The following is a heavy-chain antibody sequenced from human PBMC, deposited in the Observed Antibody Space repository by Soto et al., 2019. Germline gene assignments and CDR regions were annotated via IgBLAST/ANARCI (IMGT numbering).Heavy chain of an antibody. CDR3: ARSHLYYDSSGYPDY. D-gene: IGHD3-22*01. CDR1: GFSFSDYY. Sequence: GWCLGLSCSASGFSFSDYYMSWIRQDPGKGLEWVSYISSSGSTIYYADSVKGRFTISRDNAKNSLYLQMNSLRAEDTAVYYCARSHLYYDSSGYPDYWGQGTLVTVSS. J-gene: IGHJ4*02. V-gene: IGHV3-11*01. CDR2: ISSSGSTI.